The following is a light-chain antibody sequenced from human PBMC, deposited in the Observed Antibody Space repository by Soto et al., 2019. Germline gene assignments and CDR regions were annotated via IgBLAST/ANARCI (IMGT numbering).Light chain of an antibody. Sequence: DIQMTQSPSTLSASIGDRVTITCRASQTINNWLAWYQQKPGKAPNLLIYHASNLENGVPSRFSGSAFGTEFTLTISSLQADDFATYYCQHYNSYPWTFGQGTKVQIK. V-gene: IGKV1-5*01. J-gene: IGKJ1*01. CDR2: HAS. CDR1: QTINNW. CDR3: QHYNSYPWT.